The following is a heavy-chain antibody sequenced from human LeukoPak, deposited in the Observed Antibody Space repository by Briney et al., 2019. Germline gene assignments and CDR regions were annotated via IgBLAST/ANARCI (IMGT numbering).Heavy chain of an antibody. J-gene: IGHJ3*01. D-gene: IGHD6-13*01. Sequence: GGSLRLSCVASGFTFSENWMHWVRQAPGKGLAWVSHINRDGGLTNYADSVKGRLTISRDNARNTVYLQMSSLRVEDTAIYFCAREEHRLAEAGTSAFDLGGQGTLVTVSP. CDR2: INRDGGLT. CDR3: AREEHRLAEAGTSAFDL. CDR1: GFTFSENW. V-gene: IGHV3-74*01.